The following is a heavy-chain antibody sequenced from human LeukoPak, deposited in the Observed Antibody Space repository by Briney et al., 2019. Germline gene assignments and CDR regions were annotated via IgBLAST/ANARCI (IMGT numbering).Heavy chain of an antibody. Sequence: ASVKVSCKASGGTFSSYAISWVRQAPGQGLEWMGWISAYNGNTNYAQKLQGRVTMTTDTSTSTAYMELRSLRSDDTAVYYCARAIVATITGRYYFDYWGQGTLVTVSS. CDR3: ARAIVATITGRYYFDY. D-gene: IGHD5-12*01. CDR2: ISAYNGNT. V-gene: IGHV1-18*04. J-gene: IGHJ4*02. CDR1: GGTFSSYA.